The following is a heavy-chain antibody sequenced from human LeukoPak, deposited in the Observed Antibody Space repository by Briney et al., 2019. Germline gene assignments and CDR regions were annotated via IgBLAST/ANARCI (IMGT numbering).Heavy chain of an antibody. CDR1: GFTFSGSA. Sequence: GGSLRLSCAASGFTFSGSAMHWVRQASGKGLERVGRIRSKANSYATAYAASVKGRFTISRDDSKNTAYLQMNSLKTEDTAVYYCTAVVVAATQIYDYWGQGTLVTVSS. CDR2: IRSKANSYAT. V-gene: IGHV3-73*01. J-gene: IGHJ4*02. D-gene: IGHD2-15*01. CDR3: TAVVVAATQIYDY.